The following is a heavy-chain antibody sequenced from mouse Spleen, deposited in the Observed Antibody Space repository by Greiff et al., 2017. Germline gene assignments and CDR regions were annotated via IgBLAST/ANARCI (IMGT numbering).Heavy chain of an antibody. CDR2: IYPGSGST. CDR3: ARALLRLRSWFAY. V-gene: IGHV1-55*01. CDR1: GYTFTSYW. J-gene: IGHJ3*01. Sequence: QVQLQQPGAELVKPGASVKMSCKASGYTFTSYWITWVKQRPGQGLEWIGDIYPGSGSTNYNEKFKSKATLTVDTSSSTAYMQLSSLTSEDSAVYYCARALLRLRSWFAYWGQGTLVTVSA. D-gene: IGHD1-2*01.